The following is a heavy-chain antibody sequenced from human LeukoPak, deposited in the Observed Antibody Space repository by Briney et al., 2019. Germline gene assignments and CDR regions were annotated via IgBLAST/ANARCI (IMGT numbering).Heavy chain of an antibody. V-gene: IGHV4-59*01. D-gene: IGHD6-6*01. CDR2: IYYSGST. CDR3: ARGGQLVLSGFRGYFQH. CDR1: GGSISSYY. Sequence: SETLSLTCTVSGGSISSYYWSWIRQPPGKGLEWIGYIYYSGSTNYNPSLKSRVTISVDTSKNQFSLKLSSVTAADTAVYYCARGGQLVLSGFRGYFQHWGQGTLVTVSS. J-gene: IGHJ1*01.